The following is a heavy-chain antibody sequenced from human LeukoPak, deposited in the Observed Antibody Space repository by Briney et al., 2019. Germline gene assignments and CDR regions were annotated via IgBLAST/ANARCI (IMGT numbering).Heavy chain of an antibody. V-gene: IGHV3-13*05. D-gene: IGHD3-10*01. J-gene: IGHJ4*02. CDR2: IGTAGDP. CDR3: ARGDYYGSGSFDY. CDR1: GFTFSSYD. Sequence: GGSLRLSCAASGFTFSSYDMYWVRQTTGEGLEWVSGIGTAGDPSYASSVKGRFTISRENVKDSLYLQMNSLRAGDTAVYYCARGDYYGSGSFDYWGQGTLVTVSS.